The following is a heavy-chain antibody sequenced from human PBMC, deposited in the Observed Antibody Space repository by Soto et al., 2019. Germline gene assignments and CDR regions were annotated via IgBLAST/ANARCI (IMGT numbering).Heavy chain of an antibody. CDR2: VITLFDTA. Sequence: QVQVVQSGAEVKKPGSSVKVSCKVSGGIFTNNAISWVRQAPGQGLEWLGGVITLFDTAYYAQICRGRLMISADGATTTAYMELSGLTSADTAVYFCATGGHNDGYNFYHGMDVWGQATTGTVS. V-gene: IGHV1-69*01. J-gene: IGHJ6*02. CDR3: ATGGHNDGYNFYHGMDV. D-gene: IGHD5-18*01. CDR1: GGIFTNNA.